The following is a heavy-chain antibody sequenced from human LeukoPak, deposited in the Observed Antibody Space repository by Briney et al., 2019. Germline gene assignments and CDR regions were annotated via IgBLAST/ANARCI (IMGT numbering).Heavy chain of an antibody. V-gene: IGHV3-74*01. D-gene: IGHD3-22*01. CDR3: ARVGDSSGYYIDY. CDR2: INSDESST. CDR1: GFTFSSYW. J-gene: IGHJ4*02. Sequence: GGSLRLSCAASGFTFSSYWMHWVRQAPGKGLVWVSRINSDESSTTYADSVKGRFTISRDNAKNTLYLQMNSLRAEDTAVYYCARVGDSSGYYIDYWGQGTLVTVSS.